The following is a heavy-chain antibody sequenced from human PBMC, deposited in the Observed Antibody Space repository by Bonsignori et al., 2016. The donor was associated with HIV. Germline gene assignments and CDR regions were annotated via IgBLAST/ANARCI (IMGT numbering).Heavy chain of an antibody. Sequence: GGSLRLSCAASGFSVSDYAMGWVRQAPGKGLEWVSGINGRGDSTYYADSVKGRFTISRDNSKKTLSLQMNSLRAEDTAVYYCAKAGYVEMATSDYYYYMDVWGQRDPGHRLL. CDR1: GFSVSDYA. CDR3: AKAGYVEMATSDYYYYMDV. V-gene: IGHV3-23*01. J-gene: IGHJ6*03. D-gene: IGHD5-24*01. CDR2: INGRGDST.